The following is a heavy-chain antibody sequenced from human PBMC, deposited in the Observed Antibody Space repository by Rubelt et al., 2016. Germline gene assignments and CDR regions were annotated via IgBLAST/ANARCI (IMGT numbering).Heavy chain of an antibody. CDR3: AKPARLDYGINAEYFQH. Sequence: QVQLVESGGGVVQPGGSLRLSCAASGFTFSSYGMHWVRQAPGKGLAWVAFIRYGGSNKYYADSVKGRLTISRDNSKNTLYLQMNSLRAEDTAVYYCAKPARLDYGINAEYFQHWGQGTLVTVSS. CDR1: GFTFSSYG. J-gene: IGHJ1*01. CDR2: IRYGGSNK. V-gene: IGHV3-30*02. D-gene: IGHD4-17*01.